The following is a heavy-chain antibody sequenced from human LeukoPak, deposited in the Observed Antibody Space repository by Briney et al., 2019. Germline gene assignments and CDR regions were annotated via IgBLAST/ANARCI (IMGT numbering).Heavy chain of an antibody. CDR1: GYTFTSYD. V-gene: IGHV1-8*01. CDR3: ARGYYYDSSGYYAA. J-gene: IGHJ4*02. CDR2: MNPNSGNT. Sequence: ASVKVSCKASGYTFTSYDINWVRQATGQGLEWMGWMNPNSGNTGYAQKFRGRVTMTRNTSISTAYMELSRLRSEDTAVFYCARGYYYDSSGYYAAWGQGTLVTVS. D-gene: IGHD3-22*01.